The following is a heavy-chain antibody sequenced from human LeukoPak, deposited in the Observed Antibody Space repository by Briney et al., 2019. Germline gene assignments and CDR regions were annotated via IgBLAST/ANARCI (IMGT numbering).Heavy chain of an antibody. J-gene: IGHJ4*02. D-gene: IGHD2-2*02. V-gene: IGHV4-39*07. CDR3: ARREPAAIGYDY. CDR1: GGSISSSSYY. CDR2: IYYSGST. Sequence: SETLSLTCTVSGGSISSSSYYWGWIRQPPGKGLEWIGSIYYSGSTYYNPSLKSRVTISVDTSKNRFSLKLSSVTAADTAVYYCARREPAAIGYDYWGQGTLVTVSS.